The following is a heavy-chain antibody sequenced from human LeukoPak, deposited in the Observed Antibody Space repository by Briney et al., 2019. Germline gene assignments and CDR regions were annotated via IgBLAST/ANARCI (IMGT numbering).Heavy chain of an antibody. Sequence: GGSLRLSCAVSGFTPSSYYMNWVRQAPGKGLGWVSYISSSSSSIYYAESVKGRFTISRDNAKNSVYLQMNSLRDEDTAVYYCARGTTAAPRSAFDIWGQGTMVTVSS. D-gene: IGHD6-25*01. J-gene: IGHJ3*02. CDR1: GFTPSSYY. CDR2: ISSSSSSI. V-gene: IGHV3-48*02. CDR3: ARGTTAAPRSAFDI.